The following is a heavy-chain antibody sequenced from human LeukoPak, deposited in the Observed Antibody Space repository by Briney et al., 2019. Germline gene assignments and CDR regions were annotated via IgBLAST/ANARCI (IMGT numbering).Heavy chain of an antibody. CDR3: ARTQYCSSTSCYFGYFDY. Sequence: SETLSLTCTVSGGSVSSASYYWSWIRQPPGKGLEWIGYVYYTGSTNYNPSLKSRVTISLDTSKNQFSLKLSSVTAADTAVYYCARTQYCSSTSCYFGYFDYWGQGTLVTVSS. D-gene: IGHD2-2*01. CDR2: VYYTGST. CDR1: GGSVSSASYY. V-gene: IGHV4-61*01. J-gene: IGHJ4*02.